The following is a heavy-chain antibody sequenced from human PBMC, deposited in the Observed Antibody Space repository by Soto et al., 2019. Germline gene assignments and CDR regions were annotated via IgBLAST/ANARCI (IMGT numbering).Heavy chain of an antibody. CDR3: AMLGGWSGGSNDMDV. J-gene: IGHJ6*02. Sequence: EVQLVESGGGLVQPGGSLRLSCAASGLIFSDYHMDWVRQAPGKGLEWVGRIRRKANSYTTEYAASVKGRFTISRDDSKNSLSLQMNSLKTEDTAVYYCAMLGGWSGGSNDMDVWGQGPKVTVSS. V-gene: IGHV3-72*01. D-gene: IGHD6-19*01. CDR1: GLIFSDYH. CDR2: IRRKANSYTT.